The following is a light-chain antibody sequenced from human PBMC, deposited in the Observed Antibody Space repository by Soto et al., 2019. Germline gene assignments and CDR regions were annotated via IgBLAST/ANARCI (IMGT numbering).Light chain of an antibody. CDR2: DAS. V-gene: IGKV1-5*01. J-gene: IGKJ1*01. Sequence: DIQMTQSPPTLPASVGDRVVITCRASQSISTWLAWYQQKPGRAPNLLIYDASSLESGVPSRFSGSGSGTEFTLTITSLQPDDFATYYCQQYNSYSPETFGQGTKVEI. CDR1: QSISTW. CDR3: QQYNSYSPET.